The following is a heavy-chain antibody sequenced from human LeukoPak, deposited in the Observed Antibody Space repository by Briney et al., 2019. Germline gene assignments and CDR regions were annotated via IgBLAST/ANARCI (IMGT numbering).Heavy chain of an antibody. Sequence: SETLSLTCTVSGDSISSGSYYWSWIRQPAGKGLEWIGRIYTSGSTNYNPSLKSRVTISVDTSKNQFSLKLSSVTAADTAVYYCARSITMVRGASFDYWGQGTLVTVSS. CDR3: ARSITMVRGASFDY. CDR2: IYTSGST. V-gene: IGHV4-61*02. D-gene: IGHD3-10*01. CDR1: GDSISSGSYY. J-gene: IGHJ4*02.